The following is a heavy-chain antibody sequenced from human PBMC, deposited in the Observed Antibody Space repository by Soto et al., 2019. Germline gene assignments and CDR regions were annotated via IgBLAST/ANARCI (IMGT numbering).Heavy chain of an antibody. Sequence: EASVKVSCKASGFTFTSSAVQWVRQARGQRLEWIGWIVVGSGNTNYAQKFQERVTITRDMSTSTAYMELSSLRSEDTAVYYCAAVPGYYDSSGYYHYDAFDIWGQGTMVTVSS. CDR1: GFTFTSSA. CDR2: IVVGSGNT. CDR3: AAVPGYYDSSGYYHYDAFDI. D-gene: IGHD3-22*01. J-gene: IGHJ3*02. V-gene: IGHV1-58*01.